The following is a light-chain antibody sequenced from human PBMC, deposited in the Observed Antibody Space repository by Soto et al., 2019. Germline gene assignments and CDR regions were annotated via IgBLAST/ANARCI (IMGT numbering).Light chain of an antibody. J-gene: IGKJ2*01. CDR3: QKRNNWPNT. V-gene: IGKV3-11*01. CDR1: QSVRSS. Sequence: LTQSPDTLSLSLGERATLSCRASQSVRSSVAWYQQRVGQAPRLLIYDAFKRAPGIPARFSGSGLGTDFTLTISGLEPEDFAVYYCQKRNNWPNTFGQGTKLEIK. CDR2: DAF.